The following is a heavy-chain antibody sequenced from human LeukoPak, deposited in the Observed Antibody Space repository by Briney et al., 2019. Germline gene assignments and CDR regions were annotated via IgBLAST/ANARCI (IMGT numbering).Heavy chain of an antibody. CDR1: GGTFSSYA. D-gene: IGHD2-2*03. Sequence: ASVKVSCKASGGTFSSYAISWVRQAPGQGLEWMGGIIPIFVTANYAQKFQGRVTITTDESTSTAYMELSSLRSEDTAVYYCARDLGYCSSTSCYEHWGQGTMVTVSS. CDR2: IIPIFVTA. V-gene: IGHV1-69*05. J-gene: IGHJ3*01. CDR3: ARDLGYCSSTSCYEH.